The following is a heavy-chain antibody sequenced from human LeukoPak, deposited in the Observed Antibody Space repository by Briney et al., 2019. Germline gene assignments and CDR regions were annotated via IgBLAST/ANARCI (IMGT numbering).Heavy chain of an antibody. CDR2: MNPNSGNT. CDR1: GYTFTSYD. D-gene: IGHD2-2*02. CDR3: ARALYTDLSFDP. Sequence: ASVKVSCKASGYTFTSYDINWVRQATGQGLEWMGWMNPNSGNTGYAQKFQGRVTMTRNTSISTAYMELSSLRSEDTAVYYCARALYTDLSFDPWGQGTLVTVPS. J-gene: IGHJ5*02. V-gene: IGHV1-8*01.